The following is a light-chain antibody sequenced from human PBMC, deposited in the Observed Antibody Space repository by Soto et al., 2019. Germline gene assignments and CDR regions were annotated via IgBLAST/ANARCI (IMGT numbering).Light chain of an antibody. CDR1: SSNIGAGFD. V-gene: IGLV1-40*01. CDR2: GNS. CDR3: QSYDSSLSGGV. Sequence: QTVVTQPPSVSGAPGQRVTISCTGSSSNIGAGFDVHWYQQLPGTAPKLLIHGNSNRPSGVPDRFSGSKSGTSASLAITGLQAEDEADYYCQSYDSSLSGGVFGGGTKVTVL. J-gene: IGLJ2*01.